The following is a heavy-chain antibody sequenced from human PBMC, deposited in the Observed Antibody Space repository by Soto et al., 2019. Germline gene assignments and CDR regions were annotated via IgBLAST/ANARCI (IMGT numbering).Heavy chain of an antibody. CDR3: ARVGQQLVPYYYYYMDV. D-gene: IGHD6-13*01. CDR2: IYYSGST. CDR1: GGSISSYY. Sequence: ASETLSLPCTVSGGSISSYYWSWIRQPPGKGLEWIGYIYYSGSTNYNPSLKSRVTISVDTSKNQFSLKLSSVTAADTAVYYCARVGQQLVPYYYYYMDVWGKGTTVTVSS. J-gene: IGHJ6*03. V-gene: IGHV4-59*01.